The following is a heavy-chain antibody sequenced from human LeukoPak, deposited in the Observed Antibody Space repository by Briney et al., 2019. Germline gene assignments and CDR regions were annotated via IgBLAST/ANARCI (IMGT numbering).Heavy chain of an antibody. V-gene: IGHV3-9*01. Sequence: PGGSLRLSCAASGFTFDDYAMHWVRQAPGKGLEWVSGISWNSGSIGYADSVKGRFSISRDNTKGSLFLQLNSLRAEDTAVYYCARDLGYCTNGVCHTRSDYWGQGTLVAVSS. D-gene: IGHD2-8*01. CDR2: ISWNSGSI. CDR3: ARDLGYCTNGVCHTRSDY. CDR1: GFTFDDYA. J-gene: IGHJ4*02.